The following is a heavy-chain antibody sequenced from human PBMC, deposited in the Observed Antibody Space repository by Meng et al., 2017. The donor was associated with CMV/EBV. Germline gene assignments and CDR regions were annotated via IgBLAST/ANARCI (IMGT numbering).Heavy chain of an antibody. J-gene: IGHJ6*02. CDR2: IKQDGSEK. CDR3: ARDCGSSTSCYDGYYYYYGMDV. Sequence: YWMSWVRQAPGKGLEWVANIKQDGSEKYYVDSVKGRFTISRDNAKNSLYLQMNSLRAEDTAVYYCARDCGSSTSCYDGYYYYYGMDVWGQGTTVTVSS. D-gene: IGHD2-2*01. V-gene: IGHV3-7*01. CDR1: YW.